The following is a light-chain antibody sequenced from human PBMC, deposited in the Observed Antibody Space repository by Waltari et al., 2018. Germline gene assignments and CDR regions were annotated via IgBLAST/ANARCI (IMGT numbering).Light chain of an antibody. CDR2: EAT. V-gene: IGLV2-23*01. CDR1: RSDIGAPNF. Sequence: QSVLTQPASVSGSPGQSITISCTGTRSDIGAPNFVSWFQQLPGQAPRLLISEATKPPSSVSYRFSGSKSGNTASLSISDLQAEDEADYYCCSYVGGSRVLFGGGTKLTV. J-gene: IGLJ2*01. CDR3: CSYVGGSRVL.